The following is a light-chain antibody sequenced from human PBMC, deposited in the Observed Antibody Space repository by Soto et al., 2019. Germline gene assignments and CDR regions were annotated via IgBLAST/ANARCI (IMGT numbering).Light chain of an antibody. CDR2: KAS. Sequence: DIQMTQSPSTLAASVGDRVTITYRASESVRSWLAWYQQKPGSAPELLIYKASNLESGVSSRFRGGGFGTEFTLTISSLQPEDFAVYYCQQYNFYPYTFGQGTTLESK. CDR3: QQYNFYPYT. CDR1: ESVRSW. J-gene: IGKJ2*01. V-gene: IGKV1-5*03.